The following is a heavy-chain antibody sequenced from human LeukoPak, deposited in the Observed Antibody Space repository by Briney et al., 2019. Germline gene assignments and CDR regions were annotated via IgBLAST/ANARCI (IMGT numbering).Heavy chain of an antibody. CDR2: IYYSGST. CDR1: GGSISSYY. J-gene: IGHJ4*02. CDR3: ARGGGNWNYPFDY. V-gene: IGHV4-59*01. D-gene: IGHD1-7*01. Sequence: SETLSLTCTVSGGSISSYYWSWIRQPPGKGLEWIGYIYYSGSTNYNPSLKSRVTISVDTSKNQFSLKLSSVTAADTAVYYCARGGGNWNYPFDYWGQGTLVTVSS.